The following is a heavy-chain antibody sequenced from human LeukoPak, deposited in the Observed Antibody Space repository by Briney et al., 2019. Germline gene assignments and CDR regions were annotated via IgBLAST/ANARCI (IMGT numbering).Heavy chain of an antibody. J-gene: IGHJ4*02. V-gene: IGHV3-30*02. Sequence: GGSLRLSCAASGFSFSDYGMHWVRQAPGKGLDWVAFIRYDGTEKYYADSVKGRFTISRDNAKNSLYLQMNSLRAEDTAVYYCASGSYYRHDYWGQGTLVTVSS. D-gene: IGHD1-26*01. CDR2: IRYDGTEK. CDR3: ASGSYYRHDY. CDR1: GFSFSDYG.